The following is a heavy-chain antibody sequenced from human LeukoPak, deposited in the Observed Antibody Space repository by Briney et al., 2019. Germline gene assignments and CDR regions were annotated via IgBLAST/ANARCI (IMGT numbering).Heavy chain of an antibody. CDR2: IRYDGSNK. CDR1: GFTFSNYW. J-gene: IGHJ4*02. CDR3: AKNYGSGSYNFDY. Sequence: GGSLRLSCAASGFTFSNYWMSWVRQAPGKGLEWVAFIRYDGSNKYYADSVKGRFTISRDNSKNTLYLQMNSLRAEDTAVYYCAKNYGSGSYNFDYWGQGTLVTVSS. V-gene: IGHV3-30*02. D-gene: IGHD3-10*01.